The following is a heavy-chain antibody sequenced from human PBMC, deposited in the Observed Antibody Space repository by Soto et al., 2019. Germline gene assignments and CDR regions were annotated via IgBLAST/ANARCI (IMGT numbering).Heavy chain of an antibody. CDR3: AKDLGEWELLLDY. Sequence: QVQLVESGGGVVQPGRSLRLSCAASGFTFSSYGMHWVRQAPGKGLEWVAVISYDGSNKYYADSVKGRFTISRDNSKNTLYLQMNSLRAEDTAVYYCAKDLGEWELLLDYWGQGTLVTVSS. J-gene: IGHJ4*02. CDR1: GFTFSSYG. V-gene: IGHV3-30*18. D-gene: IGHD1-26*01. CDR2: ISYDGSNK.